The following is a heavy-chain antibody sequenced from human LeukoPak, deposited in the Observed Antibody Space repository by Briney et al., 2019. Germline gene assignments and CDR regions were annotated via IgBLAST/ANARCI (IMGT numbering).Heavy chain of an antibody. CDR2: MNPNSGNT. V-gene: IGHV1-8*01. CDR3: ARGRKVRGLITILQPYFTQPFDY. J-gene: IGHJ4*02. CDR1: GYTFTSYD. Sequence: GASVKVSCKASGYTFTSYDINWVRQATGQGLEWMGWMNPNSGNTGYAQKFQGRVTMTRNTSISTAYMELSSLRSKDTAVYYCARGRKVRGLITILQPYFTQPFDYWGQGTLVTVSS. D-gene: IGHD3-10*01.